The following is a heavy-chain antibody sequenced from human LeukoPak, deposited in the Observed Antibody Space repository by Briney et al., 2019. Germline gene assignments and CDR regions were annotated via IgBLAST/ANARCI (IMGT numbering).Heavy chain of an antibody. CDR3: ASRYCNGGGCSNLLDFFDY. Sequence: ASVNVSCQASGYTFTGYYIHWVRQAPAQGLEWMGWINPNSGRTNYAQKFQGRVTMTRDTSISTAYMELSSLRSDDTAVYYCASRYCNGGGCSNLLDFFDYWGQGALVTVSS. CDR1: GYTFTGYY. V-gene: IGHV1-2*02. CDR2: INPNSGRT. J-gene: IGHJ4*02. D-gene: IGHD2-15*01.